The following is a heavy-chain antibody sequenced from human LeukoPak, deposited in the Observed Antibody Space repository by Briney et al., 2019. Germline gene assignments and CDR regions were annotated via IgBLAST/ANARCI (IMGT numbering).Heavy chain of an antibody. D-gene: IGHD3-10*01. CDR2: ISGSGGTT. J-gene: IGHJ6*03. CDR1: GFTFSSYA. CDR3: AKAIRVTSHYYYYMDV. V-gene: IGHV3-23*01. Sequence: PGGSLRLSCAASGFTFSSYAMSWVRQAPGKGLEWVSAISGSGGTTFYADSVKGRFTISRDNSKNTLYLQMNSLRAEDTAVYYCAKAIRVTSHYYYYMDVWGKGTTVTVSS.